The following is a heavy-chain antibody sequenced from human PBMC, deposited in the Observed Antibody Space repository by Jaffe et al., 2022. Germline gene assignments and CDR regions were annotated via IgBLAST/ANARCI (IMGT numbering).Heavy chain of an antibody. CDR2: ISGSGGST. V-gene: IGHV3-23*01. Sequence: EVQLLESGGGLVQPGGSLRLSCAASGFTFSSYAMSWVRQAPGKGLEWVSAISGSGGSTYYADSVKGRFTISRDNSKNTLYLQMNSLRAEDTAVYYCATMGLPYCGGDCYSPLSVDWGQGTLVTVSS. D-gene: IGHD2-21*01. CDR3: ATMGLPYCGGDCYSPLSVD. J-gene: IGHJ4*02. CDR1: GFTFSSYA.